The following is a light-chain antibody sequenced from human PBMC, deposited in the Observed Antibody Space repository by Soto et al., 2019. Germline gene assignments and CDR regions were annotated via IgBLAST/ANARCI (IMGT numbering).Light chain of an antibody. Sequence: DIQMTQTPSSLSASVGDRVTITCRASQSIISYLNWYQQKPGKAPKLLIYAASSLQSGVPSRFRGSGSGTDFTLTISSLQPEDFATYYCKQSYSTPWTFGKETKVEIK. CDR1: QSIISY. J-gene: IGKJ1*01. CDR3: KQSYSTPWT. V-gene: IGKV1-39*01. CDR2: AAS.